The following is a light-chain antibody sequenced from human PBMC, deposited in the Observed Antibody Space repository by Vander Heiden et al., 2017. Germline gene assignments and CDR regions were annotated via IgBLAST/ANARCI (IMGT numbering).Light chain of an antibody. J-gene: IGKJ1*01. CDR3: QQYRTDWT. V-gene: IGKV1-5*03. CDR1: ESVNMW. CDR2: KAT. Sequence: RMTQSPPTLSASVGDTVTITCPASESVNMWLAWYQQQPGKCPNVLIHKATTLKSGVPSRFSGSGFGTEFTLTISSLEPDDFATYYCQQYRTDWTFGQGTKVEI.